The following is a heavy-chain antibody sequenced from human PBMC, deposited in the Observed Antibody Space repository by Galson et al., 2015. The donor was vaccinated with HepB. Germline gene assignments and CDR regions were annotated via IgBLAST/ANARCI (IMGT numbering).Heavy chain of an antibody. Sequence: SLRLSCAASTFTFSDYPMTWVRQAPGRGLEWVSSISSTSLHIYSADPVRGRFTTSRDNAKNSLLLQMNSLRVEDTAVYYCARGRGYCSSSRCNTNLDYWGQGTLVTVSS. CDR3: ARGRGYCSSSRCNTNLDY. D-gene: IGHD2-2*01. CDR1: TFTFSDYP. CDR2: ISSTSLHI. V-gene: IGHV3-21*01. J-gene: IGHJ4*02.